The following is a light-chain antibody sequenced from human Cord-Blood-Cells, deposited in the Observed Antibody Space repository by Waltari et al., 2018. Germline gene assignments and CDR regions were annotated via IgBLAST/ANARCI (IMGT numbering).Light chain of an antibody. V-gene: IGLV2-23*02. CDR2: EVS. CDR3: CSYAGSSTWV. CDR1: SSDVGSYNL. Sequence: QSALTQPASVSGSPGQSITISCTGTSSDVGSYNLVSWYQQHPGKAPKLMIYEVSKRPSGVSKRFSGSKSGNTASLTISGLQAEDEADYYCCSYAGSSTWVFGGGTKRTVL. J-gene: IGLJ3*02.